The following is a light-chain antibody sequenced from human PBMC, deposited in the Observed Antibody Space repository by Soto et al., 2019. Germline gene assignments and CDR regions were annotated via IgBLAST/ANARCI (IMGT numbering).Light chain of an antibody. CDR2: EVR. J-gene: IGLJ1*01. Sequence: QSVLTQPASVSGSPGQSITISCTGTSSDIGSYNYVAWYQQFPGKTPKRIIYEVRNRPSGDSFRFSGSKSGNTASLTISGLPAEDEADYYCIAYRGSDTSYVFGSGTKVTV. CDR1: SSDIGSYNY. CDR3: IAYRGSDTSYV. V-gene: IGLV2-14*01.